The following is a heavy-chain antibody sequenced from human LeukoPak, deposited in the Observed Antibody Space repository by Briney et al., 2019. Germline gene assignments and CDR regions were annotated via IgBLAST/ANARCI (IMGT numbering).Heavy chain of an antibody. CDR3: ARESSAVAHTMIRDWLDP. V-gene: IGHV4-38-2*02. CDR1: GYSITFGHL. Sequence: SETLSLTCDVSGYSITFGHLWGWIRQPPGKGLEWIASINHSGRTYYTPSPKSRVTISVDTLKNQLSLEVTSVTAEDTAIYFCARESSAVAHTMIRDWLDPWGQGTLVTVSS. D-gene: IGHD3-22*01. J-gene: IGHJ5*02. CDR2: INHSGRT.